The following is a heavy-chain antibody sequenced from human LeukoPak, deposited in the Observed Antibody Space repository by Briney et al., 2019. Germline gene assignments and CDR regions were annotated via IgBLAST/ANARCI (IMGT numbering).Heavy chain of an antibody. CDR2: IRYDGSNK. D-gene: IGHD6-19*01. CDR3: ANAGIAVAGTIVD. Sequence: GGSLRLSCAASGFTFSSYGMHWVRQAPGKGLEWVAFIRYDGSNKYYADSVKGRFTISRDNSKNTLYLQMNSLRAEDTAVYYYANAGIAVAGTIVDWGQGTLVTVSS. J-gene: IGHJ4*02. V-gene: IGHV3-30*02. CDR1: GFTFSSYG.